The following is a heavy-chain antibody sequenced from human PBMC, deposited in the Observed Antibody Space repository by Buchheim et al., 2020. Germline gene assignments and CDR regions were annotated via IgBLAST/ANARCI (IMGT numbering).Heavy chain of an antibody. D-gene: IGHD3-9*01. CDR1: GGSISSGSYY. Sequence: QVQLQESGPGLVKPSQTLSLTCTVSGGSISSGSYYWSWIRQHPGKGLEWIGYIYYTGSTDYNPSLKSRVTISVDPSNNQFSLKLSSVTAADTAVYYCARVYDISNLYYFDYWGLGAL. V-gene: IGHV4-31*03. J-gene: IGHJ4*02. CDR2: IYYTGST. CDR3: ARVYDISNLYYFDY.